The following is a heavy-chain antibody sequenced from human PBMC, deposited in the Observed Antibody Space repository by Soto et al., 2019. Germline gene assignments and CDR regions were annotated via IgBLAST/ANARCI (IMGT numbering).Heavy chain of an antibody. CDR1: GGSINTFY. Sequence: SETLSLTCTVSGGSINTFYWSWVRQPPGKGLEWIGYIYYSGSTNYNPSLKSRVTISVDTSNNQFSLKLSSVTATDTAVYYCARDPTVNPPYYGMDVWGQGTTVTVSS. CDR3: ARDPTVNPPYYGMDV. D-gene: IGHD4-4*01. J-gene: IGHJ6*02. CDR2: IYYSGST. V-gene: IGHV4-59*01.